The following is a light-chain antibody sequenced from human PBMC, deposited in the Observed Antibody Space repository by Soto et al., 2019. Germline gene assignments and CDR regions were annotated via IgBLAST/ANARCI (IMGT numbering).Light chain of an antibody. CDR3: QQDYNLPPLT. J-gene: IGKJ4*01. CDR2: GAS. Sequence: PGERVTLSCRASQSVSSSYLTWYQQKPGQAPRLLIYGASTRATGIPARFSGSGSGTDFTLTISSLQPEDCAIYYCQQDYNLPPLTFGGGTQVEIK. CDR1: QSVSSSY. V-gene: IGKV3D-7*01.